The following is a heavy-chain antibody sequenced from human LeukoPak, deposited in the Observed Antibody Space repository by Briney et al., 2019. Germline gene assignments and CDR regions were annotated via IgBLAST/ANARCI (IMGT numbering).Heavy chain of an antibody. CDR1: GFTFKDYG. CDR3: AKHMRATNTYSFFGLDV. D-gene: IGHD1-26*01. J-gene: IGHJ6*02. V-gene: IGHV3-9*01. Sequence: GGSLRLSCAATGFTFKDYGMPWVRQPPGKGLEWVSSINWNGGGTDYADSVKGRFTISRDNAKNSLYLQLSSLRPEDTALYYCAKHMRATNTYSFFGLDVWGQGTTVTVSS. CDR2: INWNGGGT.